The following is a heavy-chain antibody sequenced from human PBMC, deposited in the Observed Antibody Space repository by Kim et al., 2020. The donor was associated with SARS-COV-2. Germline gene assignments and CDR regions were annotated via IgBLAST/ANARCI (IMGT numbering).Heavy chain of an antibody. CDR3: AKWPGGEHQSIDS. D-gene: IGHD3-16*01. Sequence: GGSLRLSCAASGFTFSSNAMSWVRQAPGKGPEWVSAISGSGGNTYYADSVKGRFTISRDNSKNTLYLQMNSLRAEDTAVYSCAKWPGGEHQSIDSWGPGTLVTVSS. CDR2: ISGSGGNT. J-gene: IGHJ4*02. V-gene: IGHV3-23*01. CDR1: GFTFSSNA.